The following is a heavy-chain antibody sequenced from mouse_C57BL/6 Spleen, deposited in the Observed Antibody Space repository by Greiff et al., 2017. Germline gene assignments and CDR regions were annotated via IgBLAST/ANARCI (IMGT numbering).Heavy chain of an antibody. Sequence: QVQLQQPGAELVMPGASVKLSCKASGYTFTSYWMHWVKQRPGQGLEWIGEIDPSDSYTNYNQKFKGKSTLTVDKSSSTAYMQLSSLTSEDSAVDYGARGATVVAPYDLDYWGQGTTLTVSS. V-gene: IGHV1-69*01. J-gene: IGHJ2*01. CDR1: GYTFTSYW. D-gene: IGHD1-1*01. CDR3: ARGATVVAPYDLDY. CDR2: IDPSDSYT.